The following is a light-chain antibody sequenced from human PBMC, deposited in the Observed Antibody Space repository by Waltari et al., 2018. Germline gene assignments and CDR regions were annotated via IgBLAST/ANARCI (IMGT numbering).Light chain of an antibody. CDR2: GAS. J-gene: IGKJ1*01. Sequence: EIVLTQSPGTLSLSPGERATLSCSASQSVNANYLAWYQQNPGQAPRLRLYGASRRATGIPDRFDGSESGPDVTRTISRLEPEGCGVYFCQQYINSPWTFGQGTKVEI. V-gene: IGKV3-20*01. CDR3: QQYINSPWT. CDR1: QSVNANY.